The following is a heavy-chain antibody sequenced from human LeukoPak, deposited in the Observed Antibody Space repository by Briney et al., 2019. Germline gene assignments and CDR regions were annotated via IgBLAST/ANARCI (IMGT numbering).Heavy chain of an antibody. J-gene: IGHJ4*02. CDR3: AREEAGFGLDY. D-gene: IGHD6-19*01. CDR1: GGSISGYY. V-gene: IGHV4-4*07. Sequence: PSETLSLTCSVSGGSISGYYWSWIRQPAGKGLEWIGRIYTSGSTNYNPSLKSRVTISVDTSKNQFSLKLSSVTAADTAVYYCAREEAGFGLDYWGQGTLVTVSS. CDR2: IYTSGST.